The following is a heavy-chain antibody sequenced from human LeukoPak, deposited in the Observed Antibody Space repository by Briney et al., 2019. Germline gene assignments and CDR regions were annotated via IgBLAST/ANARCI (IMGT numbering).Heavy chain of an antibody. V-gene: IGHV3-23*01. J-gene: IGHJ4*02. CDR1: GFTFSSYA. Sequence: TGGSLRLSCAASGFTFSSYAMSWVRQAPGKGLEWVSAISGSGGSTYYADSVKGRFTISRDNSKNTLYLQMNSLRAEDTAVYYCAKGTRMSSWAFDYWGQGTLVTVSS. CDR3: AKGTRMSSWAFDY. D-gene: IGHD6-13*01. CDR2: ISGSGGST.